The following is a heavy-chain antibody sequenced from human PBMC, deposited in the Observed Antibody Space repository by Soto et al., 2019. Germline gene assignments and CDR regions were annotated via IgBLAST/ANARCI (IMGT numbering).Heavy chain of an antibody. CDR1: GGTFSSYA. CDR2: IIPIFGTA. J-gene: IGHJ6*02. CDR3: ARNREVRGMAAAGPYYYYGMDV. Sequence: ASVKVSCKASGGTFSSYAISWVRQAPGQGLEWMGGIIPIFGTANYAQKFQGRVTITADESTSTAYMELSSLRSEDTAVYYCARNREVRGMAAAGPYYYYGMDVWGQGTTVTVSS. D-gene: IGHD6-13*01. V-gene: IGHV1-69*13.